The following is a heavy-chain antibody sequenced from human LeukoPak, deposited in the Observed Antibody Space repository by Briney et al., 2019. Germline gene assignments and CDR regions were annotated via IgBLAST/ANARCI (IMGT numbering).Heavy chain of an antibody. Sequence: GGSLRLFCAVSGLTINKYGMHWVRQAPGKGLVWVSVINSDGSSTTFADSVKGRFTISRDNAKNALYLQMNSLRAEDTAVYYCAQAASCGGDCSSSYLQHWGQGALVTVSS. D-gene: IGHD2-21*02. J-gene: IGHJ1*01. V-gene: IGHV3-74*03. CDR2: INSDGSST. CDR3: AQAASCGGDCSSSYLQH. CDR1: GLTINKYG.